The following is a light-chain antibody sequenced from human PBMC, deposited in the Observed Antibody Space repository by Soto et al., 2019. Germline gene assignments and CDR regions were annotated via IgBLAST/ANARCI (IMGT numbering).Light chain of an antibody. CDR1: QSVSSSY. J-gene: IGKJ5*01. CDR3: QQDYNLPIT. CDR2: GAS. Sequence: EVVLTQSPGTLSLSPGERATLSGRASQSVSSSYLAWYQQKPGQAPRLLIYGASTRATGIPARFSGSGRGSGTDFTLTISSLQPEDFAVYYCQQDYNLPITFGQGTRLEIK. V-gene: IGKV3D-7*01.